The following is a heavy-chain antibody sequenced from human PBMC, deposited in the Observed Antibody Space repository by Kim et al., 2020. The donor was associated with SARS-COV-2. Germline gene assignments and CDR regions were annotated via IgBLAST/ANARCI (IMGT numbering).Heavy chain of an antibody. Sequence: SETLSLTCTVSGGSISSGGYYWSWIRQHPGKGLEWIGYIYYSGSTYYNPSLKSRVTISVDTSKNQFSLKLSSVTAADTAVYYCARAPRDVGYYDSSGYTSSHAFDIWGQGTMVTVSS. D-gene: IGHD3-22*01. CDR2: IYYSGST. CDR3: ARAPRDVGYYDSSGYTSSHAFDI. CDR1: GGSISSGGYY. J-gene: IGHJ3*02. V-gene: IGHV4-31*03.